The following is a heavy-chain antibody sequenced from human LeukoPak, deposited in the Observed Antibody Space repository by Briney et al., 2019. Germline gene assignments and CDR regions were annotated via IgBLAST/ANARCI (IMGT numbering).Heavy chain of an antibody. CDR3: ARSNNTPYCGGDCGYFDY. D-gene: IGHD2-21*02. J-gene: IGHJ4*02. V-gene: IGHV3-23*01. Sequence: GGSLRLSCAASGFTFSSYAMSWVRQAPGKGLEWVSAISGSGGSTYYADSVKGRFTISRDNSKNTLYLQMNSLRAEDTAVYYCARSNNTPYCGGDCGYFDYWGQGTLVTVSS. CDR1: GFTFSSYA. CDR2: ISGSGGST.